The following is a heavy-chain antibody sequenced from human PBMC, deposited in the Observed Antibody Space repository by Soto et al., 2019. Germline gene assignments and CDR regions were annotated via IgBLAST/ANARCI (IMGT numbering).Heavy chain of an antibody. Sequence: GASVKVSCKASGYTFTSYYMHWVRQAPGQGLEWMGIVNPSGGSTSYAQKFQGGVTMTRDTSTSTVYMELSSLRSEDTAVYYCARALGGYGSGWTRRAFDIWGQGQWSPSPQ. J-gene: IGHJ3*02. CDR3: ARALGGYGSGWTRRAFDI. CDR2: VNPSGGST. D-gene: IGHD6-19*01. CDR1: GYTFTSYY. V-gene: IGHV1-46*03.